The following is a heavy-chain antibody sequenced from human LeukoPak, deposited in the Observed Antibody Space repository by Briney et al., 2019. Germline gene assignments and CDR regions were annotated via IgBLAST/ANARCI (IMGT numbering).Heavy chain of an antibody. CDR2: IYHSGTT. D-gene: IGHD3-9*01. J-gene: IGHJ5*02. V-gene: IGHV4-39*01. CDR3: ARLPTGYPNWFDP. Sequence: PSETLSLTCAVSGGSIISSSYNWGWIRQPPGKGLEWIGTIYHSGTTYYNPSLKSRVTISVDTSKNQFFLKLSSVTAADTAVYYFARLPTGYPNWFDPWGQGSLVTVSS. CDR1: GGSIISSSYN.